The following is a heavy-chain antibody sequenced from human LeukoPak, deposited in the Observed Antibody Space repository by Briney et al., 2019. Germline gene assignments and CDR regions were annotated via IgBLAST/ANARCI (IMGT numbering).Heavy chain of an antibody. CDR1: GFTFSSYS. J-gene: IGHJ3*02. Sequence: GGSLRLSCAASGFTFSSYSVNWVRQAPGKGLEWVSSITRSSIYIYYSDSVKGRFTISRDNNKKSVYLQMNSLRAEDTAVYYCARDTDDFQGLDIWGQGTRVTVSS. D-gene: IGHD3-3*01. CDR3: ARDTDDFQGLDI. V-gene: IGHV3-21*01. CDR2: ITRSSIYI.